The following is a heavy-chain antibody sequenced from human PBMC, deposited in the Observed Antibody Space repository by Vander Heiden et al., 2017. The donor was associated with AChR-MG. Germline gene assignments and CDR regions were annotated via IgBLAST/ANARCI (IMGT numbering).Heavy chain of an antibody. J-gene: IGHJ3*01. CDR1: GFNFRAYA. CDR2: VTGSGRYI. V-gene: IGHV3-23*04. D-gene: IGHD3-10*01. CDR3: AKHELSSGSDAFDV. Sequence: EMNLVESGGGLVQPGGSLRLTCTASGFNFRAYAMSWVRQAPGKEPQWLTTVTGSGRYIHDANSVRGRVTVSRDNSQNSVFLEVNNLRGDDTATYYCAKHELSSGSDAFDVWGQGTLVSVSS.